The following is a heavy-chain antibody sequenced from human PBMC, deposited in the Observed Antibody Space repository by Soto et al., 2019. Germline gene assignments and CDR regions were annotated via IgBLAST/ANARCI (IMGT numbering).Heavy chain of an antibody. CDR3: ARESHDILTGPPWVWYFDL. J-gene: IGHJ2*01. D-gene: IGHD3-9*01. CDR1: GGSFSGYY. V-gene: IGHV4-34*01. Sequence: QVQLQQWGAGPLRPLETLSLTCGVSGGSFSGYYWAWIRQSPGKGLEWIGEINDRGSINYNPSLKSRVSISVDTSNNHHSLDLRSVTAADTAVYYCARESHDILTGPPWVWYFDLWGRGTLVTVSS. CDR2: INDRGSI.